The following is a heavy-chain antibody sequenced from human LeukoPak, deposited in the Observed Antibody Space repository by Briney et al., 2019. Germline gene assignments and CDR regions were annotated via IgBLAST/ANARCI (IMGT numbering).Heavy chain of an antibody. D-gene: IGHD3-10*01. V-gene: IGHV3-33*08. Sequence: GRSLRLSCAASGFTFSSYGMHWVRQAPGKGLEWVAVIWYDGSNKYYADSVKGRFTISRDNSKNTLYLQMNSLRAEDTAVYYCARAYYGSGSYLYFDYWGQGTLVTVSS. CDR3: ARAYYGSGSYLYFDY. J-gene: IGHJ4*02. CDR2: IWYDGSNK. CDR1: GFTFSSYG.